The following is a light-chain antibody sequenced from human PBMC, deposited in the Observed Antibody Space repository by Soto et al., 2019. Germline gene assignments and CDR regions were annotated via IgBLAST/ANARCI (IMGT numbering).Light chain of an antibody. J-gene: IGLJ3*02. CDR3: CSYAGSDIGV. CDR1: STDVGSYSL. V-gene: IGLV2-23*01. Sequence: QSALTQPASVSGSPGQSITISCTGTSTDVGSYSLVSWYQQHPVKTPKLMIYEGNKRPSGVSNRFSASKSGNTATLTISGLQAEDEADYYCCSYAGSDIGVFGGGTKVTVL. CDR2: EGN.